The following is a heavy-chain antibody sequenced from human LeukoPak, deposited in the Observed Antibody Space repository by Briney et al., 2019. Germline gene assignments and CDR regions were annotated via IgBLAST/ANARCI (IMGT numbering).Heavy chain of an antibody. V-gene: IGHV1-2*06. CDR3: ARDLPYYDFWSGYYTGVGLLIRPDAFDI. J-gene: IGHJ3*02. Sequence: ASVKVSCKASGYTLTGYYMHWVRQAPGQGLEWMGRINPNSGGTNYAQKFQGRVTMTTDTSTSTAYMELRSLRSDDTAVYYCARDLPYYDFWSGYYTGVGLLIRPDAFDIWGQGTMVTVSS. CDR2: INPNSGGT. D-gene: IGHD3-3*01. CDR1: GYTLTGYY.